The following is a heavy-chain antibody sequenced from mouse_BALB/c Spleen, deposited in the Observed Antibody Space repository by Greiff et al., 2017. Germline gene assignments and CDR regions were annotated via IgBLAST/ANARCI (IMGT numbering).Heavy chain of an antibody. D-gene: IGHD1-2*01. V-gene: IGHV14-3*02. CDR1: GFNIKDTY. CDR3: AREVLRLRRYFDY. J-gene: IGHJ2*01. CDR2: IDPANGNT. Sequence: VQLKESGAELVKPGASVKLSCTASGFNIKDTYMHWVKQRPEQGLEWIGRIDPANGNTKYDPKFQGKATITADTSSNTAYLQLSSLTSEDTAVYYCAREVLRLRRYFDYWGQGTTLTVSS.